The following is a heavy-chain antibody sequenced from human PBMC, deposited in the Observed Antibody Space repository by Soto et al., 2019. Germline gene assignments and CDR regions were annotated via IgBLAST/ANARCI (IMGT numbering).Heavy chain of an antibody. V-gene: IGHV3-30*18. Sequence: VQLVESGGGVVQPGRSLRLSCAASGFTFSSYGMHCVRQAPGKGLEWVAVISHDGSNKYYAASVKGRFTISRDNSQNTLYLQRNSLIAEDTAVYYCAKADHYYGMDVWGQGTTVTVSS. CDR1: GFTFSSYG. J-gene: IGHJ6*02. CDR3: AKADHYYGMDV. CDR2: ISHDGSNK.